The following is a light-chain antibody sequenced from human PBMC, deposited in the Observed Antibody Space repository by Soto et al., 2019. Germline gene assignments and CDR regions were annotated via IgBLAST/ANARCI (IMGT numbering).Light chain of an antibody. CDR3: QQYYIYPRT. Sequence: AIRMTQSPSSLSASTGDRVTINCRASQGISSYLAWYQQKQGTAPKILIYAASTLQSGVPSRFSGSGSGTDFTLTISCLQSEDFATYYCQQYYIYPRTFGQGTRLEI. V-gene: IGKV1-8*01. CDR2: AAS. CDR1: QGISSY. J-gene: IGKJ5*01.